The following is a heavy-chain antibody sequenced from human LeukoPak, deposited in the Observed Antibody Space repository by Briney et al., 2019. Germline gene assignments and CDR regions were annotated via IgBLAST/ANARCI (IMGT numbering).Heavy chain of an antibody. D-gene: IGHD5-18*01. CDR1: GFTFSIYA. V-gene: IGHV3-23*01. J-gene: IGHJ3*02. CDR2: ISGSSGTT. CDR3: ARSFGYGVDAFDI. Sequence: GGSLRLSCAASGFTFSIYAMSWVRQAPGKGLEWVSAISGSSGTTYYADSVKGRFTISRDNSKNTLYLQMNSLRAEDTAVYYCARSFGYGVDAFDIWGQGTMVTVPS.